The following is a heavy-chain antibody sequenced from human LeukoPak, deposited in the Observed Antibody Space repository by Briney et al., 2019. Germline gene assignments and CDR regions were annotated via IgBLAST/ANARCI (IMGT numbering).Heavy chain of an antibody. D-gene: IGHD3-10*01. J-gene: IGHJ6*03. CDR2: IIPIFGTA. Sequence: ASVKVSCKASGGTFSSYAISWVRQAPGQGLEWMGRIIPIFGTANYAQKFQGRVTITTDESTSTAYMELSSLRSEDTAVYYCARDLSRQWFGAKVYYYDIDVWGKGTTVTVSS. CDR3: ARDLSRQWFGAKVYYYDIDV. CDR1: GGTFSSYA. V-gene: IGHV1-69*05.